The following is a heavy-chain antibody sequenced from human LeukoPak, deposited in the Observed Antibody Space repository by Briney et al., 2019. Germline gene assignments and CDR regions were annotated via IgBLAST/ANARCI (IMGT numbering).Heavy chain of an antibody. D-gene: IGHD1-26*01. Sequence: SETLSLTCTVSGDSIPGDYWTWIRQPPGKGLEWIGYIYYTGTTNYNPSLKSRLTISVDMSKNQFSLNLSSMTAADTAVYYCARGGVGPTTNWFDPWGQGTPVTVSS. V-gene: IGHV4-59*01. J-gene: IGHJ5*02. CDR2: IYYTGTT. CDR1: GDSIPGDY. CDR3: ARGGVGPTTNWFDP.